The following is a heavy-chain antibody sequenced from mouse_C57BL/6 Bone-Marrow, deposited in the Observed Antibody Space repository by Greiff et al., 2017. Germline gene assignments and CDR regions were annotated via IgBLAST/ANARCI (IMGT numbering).Heavy chain of an antibody. J-gene: IGHJ2*01. D-gene: IGHD4-1*02. CDR1: GYTFTSYW. V-gene: IGHV1-74*01. CDR3: AIPATGSYYFDY. Sequence: QVQLQQPGAELVKPGASVKVSCKASGYTFTSYWLNWVKQRPGQGLEWIGRIHPSASDTNYNQKFKGKATLTVDKSSSTAYMQLSSLTSEDSAVYYCAIPATGSYYFDYWGQGTTLTVSS. CDR2: IHPSASDT.